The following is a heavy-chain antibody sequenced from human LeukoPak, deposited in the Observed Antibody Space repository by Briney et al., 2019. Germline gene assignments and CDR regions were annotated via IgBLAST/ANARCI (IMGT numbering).Heavy chain of an antibody. Sequence: ASVKVSCKASGYTFTSYAMHWVRQAPGQRLEWMGWINAGNGNTKYSQKFQGRVTITRDTSASTAYMELSSLRSEDTAVYYCAREELSWSRFGYYYGMDVWGQGTTVTVSS. CDR2: INAGNGNT. J-gene: IGHJ6*02. D-gene: IGHD3-10*01. V-gene: IGHV1-3*01. CDR1: GYTFTSYA. CDR3: AREELSWSRFGYYYGMDV.